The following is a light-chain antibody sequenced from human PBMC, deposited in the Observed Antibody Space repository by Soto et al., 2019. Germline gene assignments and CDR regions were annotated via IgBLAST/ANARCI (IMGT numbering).Light chain of an antibody. Sequence: EIGLTQSPGSLSLSPGERATLSCRTSQSFSSRFIAWYQQQPGQAPRLLIFGASVRATGVPDRFSGSGSGTDFTLTISRLEPEDFAVYYCHQFESSLTFGQGTTVE. CDR3: HQFESSLT. CDR2: GAS. V-gene: IGKV3-20*01. J-gene: IGKJ1*01. CDR1: QSFSSRF.